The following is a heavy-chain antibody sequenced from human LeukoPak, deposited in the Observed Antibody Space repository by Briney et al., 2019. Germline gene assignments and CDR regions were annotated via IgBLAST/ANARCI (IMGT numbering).Heavy chain of an antibody. Sequence: ASVKVSCKASGYTFTSYGISWVRQAPGQGLEWMGWISAYNGNTNYAQKLQGRVTMTTDTSTSTAYMELRSLKSDETAVYYCAREPAPICSGGSCYRLNWFDPWGQGTLVTVSS. CDR3: AREPAPICSGGSCYRLNWFDP. D-gene: IGHD2-15*01. CDR2: ISAYNGNT. J-gene: IGHJ5*02. CDR1: GYTFTSYG. V-gene: IGHV1-18*01.